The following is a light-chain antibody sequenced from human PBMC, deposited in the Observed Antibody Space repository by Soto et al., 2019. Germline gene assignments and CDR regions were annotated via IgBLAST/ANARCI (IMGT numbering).Light chain of an antibody. CDR1: QSIDTH. CDR3: QQNYRPPAT. V-gene: IGKV1-39*01. Sequence: DIRMTQSPSSLSASVGDRVTIACRASQSIDTHLNWYQQHPGKAPNALIYEASNLQTGVPSRFSGSGSGTDFTLTISGLQPDDAATYYCQQNYRPPATFGQGTKVEIK. J-gene: IGKJ1*01. CDR2: EAS.